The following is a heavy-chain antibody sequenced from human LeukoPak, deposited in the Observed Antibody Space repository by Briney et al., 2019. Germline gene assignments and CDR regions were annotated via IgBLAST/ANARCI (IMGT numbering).Heavy chain of an antibody. CDR3: ASMDCSSTSCLLVY. CDR2: IYYSGST. J-gene: IGHJ4*02. CDR1: GGSISSYY. Sequence: ETLSLTCTVSGGSISSYYWSWIRQPPGKGLEWIGYIYYSGSTNYNPSLKSRVTISVDTSKNQFSLKLSSVTAADTAVYYCASMDCSSTSCLLVYWGQGTLVTVSS. V-gene: IGHV4-59*01. D-gene: IGHD2-2*01.